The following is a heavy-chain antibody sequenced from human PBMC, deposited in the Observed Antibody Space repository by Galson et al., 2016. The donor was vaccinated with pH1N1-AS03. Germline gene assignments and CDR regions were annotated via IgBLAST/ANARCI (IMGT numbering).Heavy chain of an antibody. V-gene: IGHV5-51*01. D-gene: IGHD2-2*01. CDR3: ARHREYQVLSSAMDV. CDR2: IYPVDSDT. CDR1: GYSFTNHW. Sequence: QSGAEVKKPGESLQISCKGSGYSFTNHWIAWVRQMPGKGLEWMGFIYPVDSDTRYSPSFQGQVTISADKSVTTAYLQWSSLTASDTAIYYCARHREYQVLSSAMDVWGQGTTVTVSS. J-gene: IGHJ6*02.